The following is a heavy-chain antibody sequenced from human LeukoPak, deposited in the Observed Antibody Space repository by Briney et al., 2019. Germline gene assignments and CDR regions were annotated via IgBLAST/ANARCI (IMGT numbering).Heavy chain of an antibody. CDR1: GGTFSRYA. CDR3: TAHPREYYYDSSGYYYYYGMDV. CDR2: IIPIFATA. J-gene: IGHJ6*02. Sequence: GSSVKVSCKASGGTFSRYAISWVRQAPGHGLEWMGGIIPIFATANYAQKFQGRVTITADESTSTAYMELSSLRSEDTAVYYCTAHPREYYYDSSGYYYYYGMDVWGQGTTVTVSS. D-gene: IGHD3-22*01. V-gene: IGHV1-69*01.